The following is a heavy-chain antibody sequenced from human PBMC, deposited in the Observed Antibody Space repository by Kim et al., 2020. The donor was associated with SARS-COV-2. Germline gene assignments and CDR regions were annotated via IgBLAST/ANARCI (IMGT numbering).Heavy chain of an antibody. CDR3: ARAPDSYGYYYYGMDV. V-gene: IGHV1-18*01. CDR2: ISAYNGNT. CDR1: GYTFTNYG. Sequence: ASVKVSCKASGYTFTNYGISWVRQAPGQGLEWMGWISAYNGNTNYAQKLQGRVTMTTDTSTSTAYMELRSLRSDDTAVYYCARAPDSYGYYYYGMDVWGQGTTVTVSS. D-gene: IGHD5-18*01. J-gene: IGHJ6*02.